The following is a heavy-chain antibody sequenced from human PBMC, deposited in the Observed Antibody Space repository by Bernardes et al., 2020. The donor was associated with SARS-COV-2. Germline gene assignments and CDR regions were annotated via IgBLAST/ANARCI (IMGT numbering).Heavy chain of an antibody. Sequence: GSLRLSCAASGFTFSRYWMHWVRQVPGKGLVWVSRMNGDGTSTTYADSVKGRFTISRDNAKNTLYLQMNSLRAEDTAVYYCARGSGNYYFDYWGQGTLVTVSS. J-gene: IGHJ4*02. CDR2: MNGDGTST. V-gene: IGHV3-74*01. CDR3: ARGSGNYYFDY. D-gene: IGHD1-26*01. CDR1: GFTFSRYW.